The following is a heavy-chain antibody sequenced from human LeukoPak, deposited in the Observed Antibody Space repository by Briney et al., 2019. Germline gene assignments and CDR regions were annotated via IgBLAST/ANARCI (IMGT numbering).Heavy chain of an antibody. V-gene: IGHV4-61*02. CDR3: AREVEMATITNLFDY. CDR1: GGSISSGSYY. CDR2: IYTSGST. D-gene: IGHD5-24*01. J-gene: IGHJ4*02. Sequence: SETLSLTCTVSGGSISSGSYYWSWIRQPAGKGLEWIGRIYTSGSTNYNPSLKSRVTISVDASKNQFSLKLSSVTAADTAVYYCAREVEMATITNLFDYWGQGTLVTVSS.